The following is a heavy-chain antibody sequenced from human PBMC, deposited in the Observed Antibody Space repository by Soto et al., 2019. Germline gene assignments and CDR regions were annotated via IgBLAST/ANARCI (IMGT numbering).Heavy chain of an antibody. Sequence: QVQLVQSGAEVKKPGASVKVSCKASGYTFTSYGISWVRQAPGQRLEWMGWISAYNGNTNYAQKLQGIVTMTTDTSTSTAYMELRSLRSDDTAVYYFARDVENYYASSGSAPHAFDSWGQGTMVTVSS. J-gene: IGHJ3*02. CDR3: ARDVENYYASSGSAPHAFDS. CDR1: GYTFTSYG. D-gene: IGHD3-22*01. CDR2: ISAYNGNT. V-gene: IGHV1-18*01.